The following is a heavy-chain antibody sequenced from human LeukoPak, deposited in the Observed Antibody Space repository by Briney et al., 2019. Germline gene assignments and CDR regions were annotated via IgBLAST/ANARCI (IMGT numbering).Heavy chain of an antibody. CDR2: IYYSGST. CDR1: GGSIISYY. CDR3: ARLRTGYYFDY. D-gene: IGHD7-27*01. V-gene: IGHV4-59*08. Sequence: PETLSLTCTVSGGSIISYYWSWIRQPPGKGLEWIGYIYYSGSTNYNPSLKSRVTISVDTSKNQFSLKLSSVTAADTAVYYCARLRTGYYFDYWGQGTLVTVSS. J-gene: IGHJ4*02.